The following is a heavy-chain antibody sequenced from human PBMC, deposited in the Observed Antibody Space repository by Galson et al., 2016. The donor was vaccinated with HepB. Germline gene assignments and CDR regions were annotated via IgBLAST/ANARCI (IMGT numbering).Heavy chain of an antibody. Sequence: SLRLSCAASGFTFGNYAMSWFRQAPGKGLEWVGRSKSKADGGTTDYAELVKGRFTISRDDSKNTLYLQVNSPKTEDTAVYYCITIAPAANLDYWGQGTLVTVSS. J-gene: IGHJ4*02. CDR1: GFTFGNYA. D-gene: IGHD2-2*01. CDR3: ITIAPAANLDY. CDR2: SKSKADGGTT. V-gene: IGHV3-15*01.